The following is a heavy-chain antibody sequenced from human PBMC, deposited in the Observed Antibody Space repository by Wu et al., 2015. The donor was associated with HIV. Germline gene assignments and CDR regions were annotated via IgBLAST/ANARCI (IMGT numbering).Heavy chain of an antibody. CDR1: GYTLSKLS. D-gene: IGHD5-18*01. Sequence: HDQLVQSGAEVKKPGASVKVSCKVSGYTLSKLSVHWVRQAPGKGLEWMGGSDPEDGETVYAQKFQGRVTLTEDTSTDTAYMELTRLRSEDTAVYYCARGLGYSYGYYYGMDVWGQGTTVTVSS. CDR2: SDPEDGET. J-gene: IGHJ6*02. CDR3: ARGLGYSYGYYYGMDV. V-gene: IGHV1-24*01.